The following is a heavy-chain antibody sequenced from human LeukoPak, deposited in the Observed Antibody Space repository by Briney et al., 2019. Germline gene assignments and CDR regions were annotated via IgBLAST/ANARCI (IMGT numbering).Heavy chain of an antibody. J-gene: IGHJ4*02. CDR3: AKSSYYDSSGYYREYYFDY. CDR2: ISGSGGST. D-gene: IGHD3-22*01. CDR1: GFTFSSYA. V-gene: IGHV3-23*01. Sequence: GGSLRLSCAASGFTFSSYAMSWVRQAPGKGLEWVSAISGSGGSTNYADSVKGRVTVSRDNSKSTLYLQMNSLRAEDTAVYYCAKSSYYDSSGYYREYYFDYWGQGTLVTVSS.